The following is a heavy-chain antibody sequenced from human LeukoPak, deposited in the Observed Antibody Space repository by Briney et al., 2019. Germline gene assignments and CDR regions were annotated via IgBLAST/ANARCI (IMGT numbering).Heavy chain of an antibody. V-gene: IGHV3-64D*06. D-gene: IGHD7-27*01. J-gene: IGHJ4*02. Sequence: GGSLRLSCSASGFTFSRSGMHWVRQAPGKGLEFVSGVTDNGGSTYYADSVKGRFTISRDNSKNTLYLQMSSLGAEDTALYYCVKDRTLAGDQTFHDYWGQGTLVTVSS. CDR3: VKDRTLAGDQTFHDY. CDR1: GFTFSRSG. CDR2: VTDNGGST.